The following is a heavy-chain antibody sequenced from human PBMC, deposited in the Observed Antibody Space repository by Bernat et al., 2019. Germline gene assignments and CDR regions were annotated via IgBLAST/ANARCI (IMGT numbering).Heavy chain of an antibody. CDR3: ARVPHPDIFYYVSSGYLPAFDI. J-gene: IGHJ3*02. CDR2: ISAYNGNT. Sequence: QVQLVQSGAEVKKPGTSVKVSCKASGYTFTSYGISCVRQAPGQGLEWMGWISAYNGNTNYEQKLQGRVTMTADTTPSTAYMELRSRRSDVTAVYYCARVPHPDIFYYVSSGYLPAFDIWGQGTMVTVSS. V-gene: IGHV1-18*01. D-gene: IGHD3-22*01. CDR1: GYTFTSYG.